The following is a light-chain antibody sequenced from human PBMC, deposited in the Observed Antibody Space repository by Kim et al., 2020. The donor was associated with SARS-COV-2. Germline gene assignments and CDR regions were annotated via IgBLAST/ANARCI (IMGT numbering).Light chain of an antibody. V-gene: IGLV3-1*01. J-gene: IGLJ1*01. CDR3: QAWDSSTV. CDR2: QDS. CDR1: KLGDKY. Sequence: ELTQPPSVSVSPGQTASITCSGDKLGDKYACWYQQKPGQSPVLVIYQDSKRPSGIPERFSGSNSGNTATLTISGTQAMDEADYYCQAWDSSTVFGTGT.